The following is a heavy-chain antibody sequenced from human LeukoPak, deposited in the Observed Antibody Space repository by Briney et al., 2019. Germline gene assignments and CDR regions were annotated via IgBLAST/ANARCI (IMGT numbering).Heavy chain of an antibody. V-gene: IGHV3-9*01. D-gene: IGHD3-22*01. Sequence: GGSLRLSCAASGFTFNDHAMYWVRQAPGKGLEWVSGINWNSDRVGYADSVKGRFTISRDDVKNSLFLQMNSLRAEDTALYYCARASYYYDTTGLGAVDVWGQGTMVTVSS. CDR2: INWNSDRV. CDR1: GFTFNDHA. CDR3: ARASYYYDTTGLGAVDV. J-gene: IGHJ3*01.